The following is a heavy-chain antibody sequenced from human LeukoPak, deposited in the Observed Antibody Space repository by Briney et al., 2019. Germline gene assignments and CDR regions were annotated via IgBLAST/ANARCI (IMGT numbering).Heavy chain of an antibody. CDR2: ISSSGSTI. CDR3: ARDADIAVAGTEGY. D-gene: IGHD6-19*01. Sequence: GGSLRLSCAASGFTFSDYYMSWIRQAPGKGLEWVSYISSSGSTIYYADSVKGRFTTSRENAKNSLYLQMNSLRAEDTAVYYCARDADIAVAGTEGYWGQGTLVTVSS. CDR1: GFTFSDYY. V-gene: IGHV3-11*01. J-gene: IGHJ4*02.